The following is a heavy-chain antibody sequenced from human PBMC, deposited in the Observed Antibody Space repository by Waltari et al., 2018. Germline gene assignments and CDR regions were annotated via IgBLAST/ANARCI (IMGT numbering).Heavy chain of an antibody. CDR1: GGSISSGDYY. D-gene: IGHD3-3*01. CDR2: IYYSGST. J-gene: IGHJ4*02. CDR3: ARVLRFLEWRVRPFDY. Sequence: QEQLQESGPGLVKPSQTLSLTCTVSGGSISSGDYYWSWIRQPPGKGLEWIGYIYYSGSTYYNPSLKSRVTISVDTSKNQFSLKLSSVTAADTAVYYCARVLRFLEWRVRPFDYWGQGTLVTVSS. V-gene: IGHV4-30-4*08.